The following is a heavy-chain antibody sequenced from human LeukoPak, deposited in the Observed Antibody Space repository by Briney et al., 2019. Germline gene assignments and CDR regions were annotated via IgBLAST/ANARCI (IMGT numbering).Heavy chain of an antibody. V-gene: IGHV4-39*07. J-gene: IGHJ5*02. Sequence: SETLSLTCTVSDGSISSNSYYWGWIRQPPGKGLEWIGSISYSGSTYYNPSLKSRVTISVDTSKNQFSLKLSSVTAADTAVYYCARDPGLSYDSSGHNWFDPWGQGTLVTVSS. CDR1: DGSISSNSYY. CDR2: ISYSGST. D-gene: IGHD3-22*01. CDR3: ARDPGLSYDSSGHNWFDP.